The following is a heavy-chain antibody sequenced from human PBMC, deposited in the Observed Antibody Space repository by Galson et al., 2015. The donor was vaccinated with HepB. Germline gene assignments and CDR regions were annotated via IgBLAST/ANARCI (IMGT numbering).Heavy chain of an antibody. CDR2: VFYTRTS. CDR1: GGSISSGDFS. CDR3: ARASIGYGGRIDY. Sequence: TLSLTCDVSGGSISSGDFSWTCIRQPPGKALEWVGYVFYTRTSNYNPSLKSRVTMSIDTSKNQFSLNLTSVSAADTAIYYCARASIGYGGRIDYWGHGTLVIVSS. V-gene: IGHV4-61*08. J-gene: IGHJ4*01. D-gene: IGHD4-23*01.